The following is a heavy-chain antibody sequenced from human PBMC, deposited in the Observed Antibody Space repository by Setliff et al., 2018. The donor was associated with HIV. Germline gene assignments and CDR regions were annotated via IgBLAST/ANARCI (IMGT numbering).Heavy chain of an antibody. Sequence: GESLKISCKGSGYIFTNFWLGWVRLTPGKGLEWMGIIYSGDSETRYSPPFQGQVTMSVDKSTTTAYLQWSSLRASDTAIYYCARLPTGDHHFDFWGEGTLVTVSS. CDR1: GYIFTNFW. D-gene: IGHD7-27*01. CDR2: IYSGDSET. J-gene: IGHJ4*02. CDR3: ARLPTGDHHFDF. V-gene: IGHV5-51*01.